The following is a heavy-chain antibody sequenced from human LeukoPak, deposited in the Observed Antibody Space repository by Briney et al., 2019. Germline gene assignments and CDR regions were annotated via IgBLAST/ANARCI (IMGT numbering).Heavy chain of an antibody. CDR3: AREIDGGFDP. V-gene: IGHV1-18*01. J-gene: IGHJ5*02. CDR1: GYTFTSYG. Sequence: ASVKVSCKASGYTFTSYGISWVRQAPGQGLEWMGWISAYNGNTNYAQKFQGRVTMTRDTSISTAYMELSRLRSDDTAVYYCAREIDGGFDPWGQGTLVTVSS. CDR2: ISAYNGNT. D-gene: IGHD5-24*01.